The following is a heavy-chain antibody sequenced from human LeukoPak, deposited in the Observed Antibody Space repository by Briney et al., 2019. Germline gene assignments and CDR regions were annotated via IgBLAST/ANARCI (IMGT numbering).Heavy chain of an antibody. CDR3: AKDRYDSSGYYLSRDAFDI. V-gene: IGHV3-23*01. CDR2: ISGSGGST. Sequence: GGSLRLSCAASGFTFSSYAMSWVRQAPEKGLEWVSAISGSGGSTYYADSVKGRFTISRDNSKNTLYLQMNSLRAEDTAVYYCAKDRYDSSGYYLSRDAFDIWGQGTMVTVSS. D-gene: IGHD3-22*01. J-gene: IGHJ3*02. CDR1: GFTFSSYA.